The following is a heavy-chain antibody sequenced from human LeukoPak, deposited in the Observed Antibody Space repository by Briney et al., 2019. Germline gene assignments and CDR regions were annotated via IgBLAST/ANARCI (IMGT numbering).Heavy chain of an antibody. D-gene: IGHD2-15*01. CDR3: ARVGEVGYCSGGSCYS. CDR2: INPSGGST. J-gene: IGHJ4*02. Sequence: ASVKVSCKASGYTSTSYYMHWVRQAPGQGLEWMGIINPSGGSTGYAQKFQGRVTMTRDTSTSTVYMELSSLRSEDTAVYYCARVGEVGYCSGGSCYSWGQGTLVTVSS. V-gene: IGHV1-46*01. CDR1: GYTSTSYY.